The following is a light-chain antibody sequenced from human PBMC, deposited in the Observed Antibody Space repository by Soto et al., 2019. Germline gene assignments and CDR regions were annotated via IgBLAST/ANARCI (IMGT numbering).Light chain of an antibody. CDR1: TSNIGNNY. Sequence: QSVLTQPPSVSAAPGQTVTISCSGSTSNIGNNYVSWYQQLPGSAPKLLIYDNNKRPSGIPDRFSGSKSGTSATLGITGLQTGDEADYYCAAWDFSLSAVIFGGGTKVTVL. V-gene: IGLV1-51*01. CDR2: DNN. J-gene: IGLJ2*01. CDR3: AAWDFSLSAVI.